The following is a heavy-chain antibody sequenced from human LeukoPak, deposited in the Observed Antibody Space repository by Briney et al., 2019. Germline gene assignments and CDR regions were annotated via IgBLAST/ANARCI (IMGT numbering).Heavy chain of an antibody. CDR2: INHSGST. CDR1: GGSFSGYY. CDR3: ARESVSYSSSWYFDY. J-gene: IGHJ4*02. V-gene: IGHV4-34*01. D-gene: IGHD6-13*01. Sequence: SETLSLTCAVYGGSFSGYYWSWIRQPPGKGLEGIGEINHSGSTNYNPSLKSRVTISVDTSKNQFSLKLSSVTAADTAVYYCARESVSYSSSWYFDYWGQGTLVTVSS.